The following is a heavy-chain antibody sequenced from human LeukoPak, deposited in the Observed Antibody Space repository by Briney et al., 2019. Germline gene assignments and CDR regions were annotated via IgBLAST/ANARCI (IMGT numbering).Heavy chain of an antibody. CDR2: INTVATYI. D-gene: IGHD3-22*01. CDR1: GFTFTGFS. V-gene: IGHV3-21*01. CDR3: ARLRRNGDSGGFYYYYDY. J-gene: IGHJ4*02. Sequence: PGGSLRLSCAASGFTFTGFSFNWVRQAPGKGLEWVSSINTVATYIYYADSVRGRFTISRDNAKNSVYLQMDSLRAEDTGVYYCARLRRNGDSGGFYYYYDYWGQGTLVTVSS.